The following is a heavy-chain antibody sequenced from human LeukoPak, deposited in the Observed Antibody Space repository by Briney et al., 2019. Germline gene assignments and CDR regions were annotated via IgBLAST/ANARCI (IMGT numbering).Heavy chain of an antibody. CDR3: ARGSMVGGSRFDS. Sequence: GGSLRLSCAASGFTFSSYSINWVRQAPGKGLEWISYISSSSSAIFYADSVKGQFTVSRDNAKHSLFLQMNSLRAEDTAIYYCARGSMVGGSRFDSWGQGTLVTVSS. CDR1: GFTFSSYS. D-gene: IGHD1-26*01. V-gene: IGHV3-48*01. J-gene: IGHJ4*02. CDR2: ISSSSSAI.